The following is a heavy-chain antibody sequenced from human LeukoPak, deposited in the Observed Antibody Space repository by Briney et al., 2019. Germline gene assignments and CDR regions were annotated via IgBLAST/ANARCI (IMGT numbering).Heavy chain of an antibody. CDR2: VSGSGGST. Sequence: GGSLRLSCAASGFTFSSYAMSWVRQAPGKGLEWVSAVSGSGGSTYYADSVKARFTISRDNSKNPLYLQMNSLRAEDTAVYYCAKKPPVSGYHYWGQGTLVTVSS. CDR3: AKKPPVSGYHY. D-gene: IGHD3-22*01. CDR1: GFTFSSYA. V-gene: IGHV3-23*01. J-gene: IGHJ4*02.